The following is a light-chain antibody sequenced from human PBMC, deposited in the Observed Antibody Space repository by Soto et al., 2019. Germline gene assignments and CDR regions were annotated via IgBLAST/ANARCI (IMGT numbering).Light chain of an antibody. CDR1: QSVSSSY. CDR2: GAS. CDR3: QQCGTSPS. J-gene: IGKJ3*01. Sequence: EIVLTQSPGTLSLSPGERATLSCRASQSVSSSYLAWYRQIPGQAPRLLIYGASIRATGIPDRFSGSVCGTDFTLSLSRLEPEDFALYYCQQCGTSPSFGPGTTVDIK. V-gene: IGKV3-20*01.